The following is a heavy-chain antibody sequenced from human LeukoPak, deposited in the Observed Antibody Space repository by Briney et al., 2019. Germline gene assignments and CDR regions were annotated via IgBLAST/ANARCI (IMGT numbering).Heavy chain of an antibody. CDR1: GFTFRSYD. CDR3: AKDLSLVRAQSDY. CDR2: ISYDGSNI. J-gene: IGHJ4*02. Sequence: GRSLRLSCAASGFTFRSYDMHWVRQAPGKGLEWVAVISYDGSNIYYTESVKGRFTISRDNSKNTLYLQMNSLRGEDTAVYYCAKDLSLVRAQSDYWGQGTLVTVSS. D-gene: IGHD3-10*01. V-gene: IGHV3-30*18.